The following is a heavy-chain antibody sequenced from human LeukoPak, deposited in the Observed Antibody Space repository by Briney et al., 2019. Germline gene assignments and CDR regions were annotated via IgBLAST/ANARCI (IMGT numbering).Heavy chain of an antibody. CDR1: GCSFPSYW. Sequence: GESLEISCKVSGCSFPSYWITWVRQVPGKGLEWMGRIAPSDSYTNYNPSFEGHVTMSVEKSITTVYLQWSSLKASDTAMYYCVRQPPGVYDTTQNWFDPWGQGTLVTVSS. V-gene: IGHV5-10-1*01. CDR2: IAPSDSYT. D-gene: IGHD3-22*01. J-gene: IGHJ5*02. CDR3: VRQPPGVYDTTQNWFDP.